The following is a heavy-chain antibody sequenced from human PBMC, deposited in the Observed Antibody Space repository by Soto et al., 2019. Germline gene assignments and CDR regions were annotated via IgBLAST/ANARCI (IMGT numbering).Heavy chain of an antibody. CDR1: GVTFRIYG. CDR2: IIPTFGTP. Sequence: QVQLVQSGAEVKKPGSSVKVSCKGSGVTFRIYGISWVRQAPGQGLEWMGGIIPTFGTPTYAQNFQGRVTITADESTSTAYIEMSSLRSEDTAVDYCARAAVNGYFCYFDSWFQGTLVTVSS. V-gene: IGHV1-69*01. J-gene: IGHJ4*02. CDR3: ARAAVNGYFCYFDS. D-gene: IGHD3-9*01.